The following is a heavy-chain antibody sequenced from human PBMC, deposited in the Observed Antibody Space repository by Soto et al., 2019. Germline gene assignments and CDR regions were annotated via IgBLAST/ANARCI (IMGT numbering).Heavy chain of an antibody. J-gene: IGHJ5*02. Sequence: QEQLVQSAAEVKKPGASVKVSCMTSGYTFNDYEINWVRQATGQGLEWIGWMNPNSGETGYAQRFQGRVTMTTSSSISTAYLELSSLTSDDTAVYYCARIAMPARPRWYNWFDPWGQGNLVTVSS. CDR2: MNPNSGET. CDR1: GYTFNDYE. V-gene: IGHV1-8*02. CDR3: ARIAMPARPRWYNWFDP. D-gene: IGHD2-2*01.